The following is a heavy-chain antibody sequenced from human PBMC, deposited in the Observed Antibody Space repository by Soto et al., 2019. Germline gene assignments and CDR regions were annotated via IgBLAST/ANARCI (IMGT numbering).Heavy chain of an antibody. D-gene: IGHD3-10*01. CDR3: ARGRRGSGSYTPPPDY. CDR1: GGTFSSYA. Sequence: QVQLVQSGAEVKKPGSSVKVSCKASGGTFSSYAISWVRQAPGQGLEWMGGIIPIFGTANYAPKFQGRVTIPEDKSTSAAYVELGSLRSEDTAVYYCARGRRGSGSYTPPPDYWGQGTLVTV. CDR2: IIPIFGTA. V-gene: IGHV1-69*06. J-gene: IGHJ4*02.